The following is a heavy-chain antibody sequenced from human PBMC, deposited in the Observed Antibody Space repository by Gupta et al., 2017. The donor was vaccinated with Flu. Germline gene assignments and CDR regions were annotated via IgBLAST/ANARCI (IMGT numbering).Heavy chain of an antibody. Sequence: QVQLVESGGGVVQPGRSLRLSCAVSGFTFNRYGIHWVRQAPGKGLQWVAVVSYDGNDKMYSESVKDRFTTSRDNSKNTVYLQMNSLRVEDTAVYYCAKEINDWSYYYYGMDVWGQGTTVSVSS. J-gene: IGHJ6*02. V-gene: IGHV3-30*18. D-gene: IGHD3-10*01. CDR2: VSYDGNDK. CDR1: GFTFNRYG. CDR3: AKEINDWSYYYYGMDV.